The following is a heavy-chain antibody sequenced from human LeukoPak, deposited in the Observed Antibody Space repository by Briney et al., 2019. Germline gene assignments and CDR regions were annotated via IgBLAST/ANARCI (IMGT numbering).Heavy chain of an antibody. CDR1: GFTFSSYG. CDR3: ARGKANYGSGSDG. J-gene: IGHJ6*04. V-gene: IGHV3-23*01. CDR2: ISGSGGST. Sequence: GGSLRLSCAASGFTFSSYGMSWVRQAPGKGLEWVSAISGSGGSTYYADSVKGRFTISRDNARNSLYLQMNSLRAEDTAVYYCARGKANYGSGSDGWGKGTTVTVAS. D-gene: IGHD3-10*01.